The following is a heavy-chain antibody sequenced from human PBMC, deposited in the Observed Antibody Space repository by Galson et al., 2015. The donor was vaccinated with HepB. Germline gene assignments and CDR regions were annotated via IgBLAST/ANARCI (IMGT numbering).Heavy chain of an antibody. D-gene: IGHD2-2*02. CDR3: ARWGVVPAAKPQRAHFDY. Sequence: SLRLSCAASGFTFSSYGMHWVRQAPGKGLEWVAVIWYDGSNKYYADSVKGRFTISRDNSKNTLYLQMNSLRAEDTAVYYCARWGVVPAAKPQRAHFDYWGQGTLVTVSS. CDR1: GFTFSSYG. CDR2: IWYDGSNK. V-gene: IGHV3-33*08. J-gene: IGHJ4*02.